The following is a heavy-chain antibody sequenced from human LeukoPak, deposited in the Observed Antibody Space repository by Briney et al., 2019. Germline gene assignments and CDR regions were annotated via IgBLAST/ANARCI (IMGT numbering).Heavy chain of an antibody. CDR3: AKAGCSSTSCYTNF. V-gene: IGHV3-9*01. J-gene: IGHJ4*02. CDR2: ISWNSGTV. D-gene: IGHD2-2*01. Sequence: QPGGSLRLSCAASGFTFSSYGMHWVRQAPGKGLEWVSGISWNSGTVDYADSVQGRFTISRDNAKNSLYLQMNSLRAEDTALYYCAKAGCSSTSCYTNFWGQGTLVTVSS. CDR1: GFTFSSYG.